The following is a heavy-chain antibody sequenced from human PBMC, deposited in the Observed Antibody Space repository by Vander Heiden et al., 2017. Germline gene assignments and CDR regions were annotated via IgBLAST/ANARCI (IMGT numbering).Heavy chain of an antibody. D-gene: IGHD3-22*01. J-gene: IGHJ4*02. CDR2: LYSSGNT. Sequence: EVQLVASGGGLIQPGGSLRLSCAASGFTVSSTYMTWVRQAPGKGLEWVSVLYSSGNTYYADSMEGRFIISRDNSKNTLYLQMNSLRAEDTAVYYCAKTAGSDSSGYYYDFWGQGTLVTVSS. CDR3: AKTAGSDSSGYYYDF. CDR1: GFTVSSTY. V-gene: IGHV3-53*01.